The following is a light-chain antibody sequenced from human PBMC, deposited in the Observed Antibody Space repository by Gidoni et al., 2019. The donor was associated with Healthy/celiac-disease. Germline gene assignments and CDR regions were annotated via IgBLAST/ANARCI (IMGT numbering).Light chain of an antibody. CDR2: AAS. J-gene: IGKJ1*01. Sequence: TQLTQSPSSLSASVGDRVTITCRASKSISSDLNWYQQKPGKAPKLLIYAASSLQSGVPSRFSGSGSGTDFTLTISSLQPEDFATYYCQRSYSTPTFGQGTKVEIK. V-gene: IGKV1-39*01. CDR3: QRSYSTPT. CDR1: KSISSD.